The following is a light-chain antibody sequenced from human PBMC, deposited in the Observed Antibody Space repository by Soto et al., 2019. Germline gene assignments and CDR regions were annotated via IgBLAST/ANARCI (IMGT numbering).Light chain of an antibody. CDR1: SGDIGSYNR. J-gene: IGLJ1*01. Sequence: QSVLTQPASVSGSPGKSIIISCTGTSGDIGSYNRVSWYQQHPGKAPKLIIYEVTDRPSGVSNRFSGSTSGNTASLTISGLQAEDEAEYYCSSYTNINTRACVFGTGTKGTVL. V-gene: IGLV2-14*01. CDR2: EVT. CDR3: SSYTNINTRACV.